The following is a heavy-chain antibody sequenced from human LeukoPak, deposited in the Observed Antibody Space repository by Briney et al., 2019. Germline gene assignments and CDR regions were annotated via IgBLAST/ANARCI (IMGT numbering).Heavy chain of an antibody. CDR2: IYHNGNT. Sequence: SETLSLTCTVSGASISSRDYYWVWIRQTPGKGLEWIGSIYHNGNTYSNLSLKSRVTMSVDTSKNQFSLRLSSVTAADTAVYYCARSAVIVATNPYYYYGMDVWGQGTTVTVSS. V-gene: IGHV4-39*07. D-gene: IGHD5-12*01. CDR3: ARSAVIVATNPYYYYGMDV. CDR1: GASISSRDYY. J-gene: IGHJ6*02.